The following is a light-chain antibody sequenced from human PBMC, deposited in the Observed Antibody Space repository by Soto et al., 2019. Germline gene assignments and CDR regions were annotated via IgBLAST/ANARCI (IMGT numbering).Light chain of an antibody. Sequence: DIQMTQSPSTLSASVGDRVTITCRASQTISSWLSWYHQKPGKAPKLLIYKASNRASGVPDRFSGSGSGTDFTLKISRVEAEDVGVYYCMQALQTPLTFGQGTRLEIK. J-gene: IGKJ5*01. CDR3: MQALQTPLT. V-gene: IGKV1-5*03. CDR1: QTISSW. CDR2: KAS.